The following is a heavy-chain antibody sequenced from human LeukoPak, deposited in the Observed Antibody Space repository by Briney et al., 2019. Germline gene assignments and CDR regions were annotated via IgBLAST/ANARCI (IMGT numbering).Heavy chain of an antibody. CDR2: ISGSSSYI. CDR1: GFTFSSYS. V-gene: IGHV3-21*04. Sequence: GGSLRLSCAASGFTFSSYSMNWVRQAPGKGLEWVSSISGSSSYIYYADSLKGRFTISRDNAKNSLYLQMNSLRAEDTAVYYCARNIKGEFDYWGQGTLVTVSS. CDR3: ARNIKGEFDY. D-gene: IGHD2-21*01. J-gene: IGHJ4*02.